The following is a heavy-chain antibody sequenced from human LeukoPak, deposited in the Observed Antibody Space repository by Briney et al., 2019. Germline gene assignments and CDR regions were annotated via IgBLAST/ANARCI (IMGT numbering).Heavy chain of an antibody. Sequence: SETLSLTCTVSGGSIRSYYWNWIRQPPGKGLEWIGYIDYDGSTNYNPSLRSRVTISVDTSKNQLSLELTSVTAGDTAVYYCARGYGPHTSGWDYWGQGTLVTVPS. J-gene: IGHJ4*02. D-gene: IGHD6-19*01. V-gene: IGHV4-59*01. CDR1: GGSIRSYY. CDR2: IDYDGST. CDR3: ARGYGPHTSGWDY.